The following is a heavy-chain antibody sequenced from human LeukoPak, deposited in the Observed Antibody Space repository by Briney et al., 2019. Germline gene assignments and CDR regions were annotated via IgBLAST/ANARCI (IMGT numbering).Heavy chain of an antibody. Sequence: PGGSLRPSCAASGFTFSSYSMNWVRQAPGKGLEWVSSISSSSSYIYYADSVKGRFTISRDNAKNSLYLQMNSLRAEDTAVYYCARDQESGVQLWLEDYWGQGTLVTVSS. CDR2: ISSSSSYI. V-gene: IGHV3-21*01. J-gene: IGHJ4*02. D-gene: IGHD5-18*01. CDR3: ARDQESGVQLWLEDY. CDR1: GFTFSSYS.